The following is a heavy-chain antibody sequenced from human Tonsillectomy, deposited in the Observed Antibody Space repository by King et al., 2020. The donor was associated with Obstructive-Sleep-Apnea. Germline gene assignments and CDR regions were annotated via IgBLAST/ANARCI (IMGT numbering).Heavy chain of an antibody. J-gene: IGHJ4*02. CDR2: IKQDGSEK. D-gene: IGHD5-18*01. CDR1: GFTFSRYW. CDR3: ARGYSYGYVDY. Sequence: VQLVESGGGLVQPGGSLRLSCAASGFTFSRYWMTWVRQAPGKGLEWVANIKQDGSEKYYVDSVKGRSTISRDNAKNSLYLQMNSLRAEDTAVYYCARGYSYGYVDYWGQGTLVTVSS. V-gene: IGHV3-7*03.